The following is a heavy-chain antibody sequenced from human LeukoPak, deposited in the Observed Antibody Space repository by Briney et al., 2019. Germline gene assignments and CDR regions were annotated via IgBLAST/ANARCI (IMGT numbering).Heavy chain of an antibody. J-gene: IGHJ3*02. CDR1: GDSVSSNSVA. D-gene: IGHD2-2*02. CDR2: TYYRSQWYN. V-gene: IGHV6-1*01. CDR3: ARYCSSTSCYTTYAFDI. Sequence: SQTLSLTCAISGDSVSSNSVAWNWIRQSPSRGLEWLGRTYYRSQWYNEYAVSVRGRITINPDTSKNQFSLKLSSVTAADTAVYYCARYCSSTSCYTTYAFDIWGQGTMVTVSS.